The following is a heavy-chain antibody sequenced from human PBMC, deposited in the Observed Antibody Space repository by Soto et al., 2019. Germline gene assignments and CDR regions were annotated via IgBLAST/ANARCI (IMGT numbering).Heavy chain of an antibody. Sequence: EVQLVESGGGLVQPGRSLRLSCTASGFTFGDYAMSWVRQAPGKGLEWVGFIRSKAYGGTTEYAASVKGRFTISRDDSKSIAYLQMNSLKTEDTAVYYCTRDLELGYSYGDYYYYYGMDVWGQGTTVTVSS. D-gene: IGHD5-18*01. J-gene: IGHJ6*02. CDR1: GFTFGDYA. CDR2: IRSKAYGGTT. CDR3: TRDLELGYSYGDYYYYYGMDV. V-gene: IGHV3-49*04.